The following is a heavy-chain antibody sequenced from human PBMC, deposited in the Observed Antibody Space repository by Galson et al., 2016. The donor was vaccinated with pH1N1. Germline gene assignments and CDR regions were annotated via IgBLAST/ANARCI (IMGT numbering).Heavy chain of an antibody. CDR1: SGSVSGANYY. CDR3: ARGRAKGGAGAGSSPYYFDF. D-gene: IGHD6-13*01. V-gene: IGHV4-61*10. J-gene: IGHJ4*02. CDR2: IYFSGST. Sequence: SETLPLTCTVSSGSVSGANYYWTWIRQSAGKGLEWIGRIYFSGSTSYNPSLRGRVSISVDTSKNQFSLDLTSVTAADTAVYYCARGRAKGGAGAGSSPYYFDFWGLGTRVTVSS.